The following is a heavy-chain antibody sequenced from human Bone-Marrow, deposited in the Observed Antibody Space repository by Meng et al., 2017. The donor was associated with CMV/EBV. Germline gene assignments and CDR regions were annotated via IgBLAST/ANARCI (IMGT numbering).Heavy chain of an antibody. D-gene: IGHD1-7*01. CDR1: GFTFSDYF. CDR3: SRELKRGNYKLPRQRVKRDYFGMDV. CDR2: IKEDGSDT. V-gene: IGHV3-7*01. J-gene: IGHJ6*02. Sequence: GESLKISCAASGFTFSDYFMSWIRQAPGKGLEWVATIKEDGSDTYYVESVKGRFTISRDNAKNSLYMQMNSLRAEDTAVYYCSRELKRGNYKLPRQRVKRDYFGMDVWGQGTTVTVSS.